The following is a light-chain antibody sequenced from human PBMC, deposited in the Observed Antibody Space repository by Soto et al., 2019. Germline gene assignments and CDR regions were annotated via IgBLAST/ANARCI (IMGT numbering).Light chain of an antibody. CDR1: SSDVGGYNY. CDR2: EVN. V-gene: IGLV2-11*01. J-gene: IGLJ1*01. Sequence: QSVLTQPASVSGSPGQSITISCTGTSSDVGGYNYVSWYQHHPGKAPKLMIYEVNRRPSGVPDRFSGSKSGNTASLTISGLQAEDEADYYCCSYAGSYTYVFGTGTKVTVL. CDR3: CSYAGSYTYV.